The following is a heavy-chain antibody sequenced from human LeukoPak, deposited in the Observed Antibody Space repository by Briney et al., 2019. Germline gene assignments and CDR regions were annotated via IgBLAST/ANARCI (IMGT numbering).Heavy chain of an antibody. CDR3: ARGPAYYDFWSGYYEGDAFDI. CDR2: XXXXXSX. V-gene: IGHV4-34*01. Sequence: PSETLSLTCAVYGGSFSGYYXSWIRQPXXXXXXXXXXXXXXXSXNYNPSLKSRVTISVDTSKNQFSLKLSSVTAADTAVYYCARGPAYYDFWSGYYEGDAFDIWGQGTMVTVSS. D-gene: IGHD3-3*01. J-gene: IGHJ3*02. CDR1: GGSFSGYY.